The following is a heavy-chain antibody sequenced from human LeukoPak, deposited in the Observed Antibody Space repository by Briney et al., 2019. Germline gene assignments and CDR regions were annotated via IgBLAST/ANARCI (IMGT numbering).Heavy chain of an antibody. CDR2: INPNSAAS. J-gene: IGHJ4*02. V-gene: IGHV1-2*06. CDR3: ARDFYGSRPGAFDY. Sequence: GASVKVSRKASGYSFSGHYIHWVRQAPGQGLEWMGQINPNSAASHYAQKFQDRVTMTSDTSINMAYMELRSLRSDDTAVYYCARDFYGSRPGAFDYWGQGTLITVSS. D-gene: IGHD3-10*01. CDR1: GYSFSGHY.